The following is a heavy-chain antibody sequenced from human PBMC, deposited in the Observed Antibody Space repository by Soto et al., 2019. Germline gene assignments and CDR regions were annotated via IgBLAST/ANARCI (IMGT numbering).Heavy chain of an antibody. CDR2: IGTGTTRT. Sequence: QVQLVQSGAEVKRPGASVKVSCKASGYTFTNDVIHWVRQAPGQRLEWMGWIGTGTTRTDYSQRFLGRVTFTRDTSASTVYMELSSLRSEDTGVYYCAREGVAAATRPWGDAFDIWGQGKMVTVSS. D-gene: IGHD6-25*01. CDR1: GYTFTNDV. J-gene: IGHJ3*02. CDR3: AREGVAAATRPWGDAFDI. V-gene: IGHV1-3*04.